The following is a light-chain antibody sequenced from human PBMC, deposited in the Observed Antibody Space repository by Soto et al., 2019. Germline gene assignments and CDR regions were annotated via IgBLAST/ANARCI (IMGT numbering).Light chain of an antibody. Sequence: GDRVTITCRACHSISSWLAWYQQKPGKAPKLLIYDASSLESGVPSRFSGSGSGTEFTLTISSLQPEDFATDYCLQHNSYPITFGQGTRLEIK. CDR1: HSISSW. J-gene: IGKJ5*01. CDR2: DAS. CDR3: LQHNSYPIT. V-gene: IGKV1-5*01.